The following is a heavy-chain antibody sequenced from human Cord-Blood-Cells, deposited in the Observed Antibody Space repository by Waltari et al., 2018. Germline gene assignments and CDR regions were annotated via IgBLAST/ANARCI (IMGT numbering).Heavy chain of an antibody. CDR1: GGSISSSSYY. CDR2: INHSGST. D-gene: IGHD3-16*01. CDR3: ARGPGRAGGWNY. J-gene: IGHJ4*02. V-gene: IGHV4-39*07. Sequence: QLQLQESGPGLVKPSETLSLTCTVSGGSISSSSYYWSWIRQPPGKGLEWIGEINHSGSTNYNPSLKSRVTISVDTSKNQFSLKLSSVTAADTAVYYCARGPGRAGGWNYWGQGTLVTVSS.